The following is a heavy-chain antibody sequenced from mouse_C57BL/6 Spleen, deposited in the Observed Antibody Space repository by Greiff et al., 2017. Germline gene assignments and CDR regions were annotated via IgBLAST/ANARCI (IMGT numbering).Heavy chain of an antibody. D-gene: IGHD4-1*01. CDR1: GYTFTSYW. CDR2: IYPGSGST. CDR3: ARGHWDGVDY. V-gene: IGHV1-55*01. J-gene: IGHJ2*01. Sequence: QVQLKQPGAELVKPGASVKMSCTASGYTFTSYWITWVKQRPGQGLEWIGDIYPGSGSTNYNEKFKSKATLTVDTSSSTAYMQLSRLTSADSAVYYCARGHWDGVDYWGRGTTRTVSS.